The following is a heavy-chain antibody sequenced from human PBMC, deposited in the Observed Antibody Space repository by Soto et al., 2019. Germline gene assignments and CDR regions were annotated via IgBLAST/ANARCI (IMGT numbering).Heavy chain of an antibody. V-gene: IGHV4-4*02. Sequence: PSETLSLTCDVSGDSIGSNVWWSWVRQPPGKWLEWNGEVYHNGLTDYNPSLRGRATMSADMSKNQFSLRVTSVTDADTAIYYCARDAALPGEADRFDYWGQGALVTVSS. CDR3: ARDAALPGEADRFDY. CDR1: GDSIGSNVW. J-gene: IGHJ4*02. D-gene: IGHD2-15*01. CDR2: VYHNGLT.